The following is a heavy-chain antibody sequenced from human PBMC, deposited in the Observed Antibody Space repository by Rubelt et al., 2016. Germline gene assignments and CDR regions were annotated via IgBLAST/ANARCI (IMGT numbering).Heavy chain of an antibody. J-gene: IGHJ6*02. CDR2: IYSSGST. CDR1: GGSFSGYY. CDR3: ARVGAGDTYGFGDV. D-gene: IGHD5-18*01. V-gene: IGHV3-53*01. Sequence: VQLQQWGAGLLKPSETLSLTCAVYGGSFSGYYWSWVRQAPGKGLDWVSVIYSSGSTYYADSVKGRFTTSRDNSKNTRYLQMNGLRAEDTAVYYCARVGAGDTYGFGDVWGQGTRSPSP.